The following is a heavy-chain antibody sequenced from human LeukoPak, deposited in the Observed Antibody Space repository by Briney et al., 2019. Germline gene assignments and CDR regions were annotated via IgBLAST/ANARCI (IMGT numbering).Heavy chain of an antibody. J-gene: IGHJ6*04. CDR3: ARDCSSTSCPNYYYYGMDV. Sequence: SVKVSCKASGGTFSSYAISWVRQAPGQGLEWMGGIIPIFGTANYAQKFQGRVTITADESTSTAYMELSSPRSEDTAVYYCARDCSSTSCPNYYYYGMDVWGKGTTVTVSS. CDR2: IIPIFGTA. V-gene: IGHV1-69*13. CDR1: GGTFSSYA. D-gene: IGHD2-2*01.